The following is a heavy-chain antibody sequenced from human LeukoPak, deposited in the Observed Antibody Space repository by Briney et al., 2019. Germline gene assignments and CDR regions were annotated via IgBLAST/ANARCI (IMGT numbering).Heavy chain of an antibody. CDR1: RFTLNSSS. Sequence: PAGPPRHYCAATRFTLNSSSTNSVHQDPAHQPQCTSSISSSSSYIYYADSVKGRFTISRDNAKNSLYLQMNSLRAEDTAVYYCARLAAQDAFDIWGQGTMVTVSS. CDR2: ISSSSSYI. D-gene: IGHD6-25*01. V-gene: IGHV3-21*01. J-gene: IGHJ3*02. CDR3: ARLAAQDAFDI.